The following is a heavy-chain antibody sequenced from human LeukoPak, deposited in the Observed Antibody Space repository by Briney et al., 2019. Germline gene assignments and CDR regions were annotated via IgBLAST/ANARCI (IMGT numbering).Heavy chain of an antibody. J-gene: IGHJ4*02. CDR1: GFTFSSYG. D-gene: IGHD3-3*01. V-gene: IGHV3-33*01. Sequence: GGSLRLSCAASGFTFSSYGMHWVRQAPGKGLEWVAVIWYDGSNKYYADSVKGRFTISRDNSKNTLYLQMNSLRAEDTAVYYCARDDRSKYYDFWSGYSRPLDYWGQGTLVTVSS. CDR2: IWYDGSNK. CDR3: ARDDRSKYYDFWSGYSRPLDY.